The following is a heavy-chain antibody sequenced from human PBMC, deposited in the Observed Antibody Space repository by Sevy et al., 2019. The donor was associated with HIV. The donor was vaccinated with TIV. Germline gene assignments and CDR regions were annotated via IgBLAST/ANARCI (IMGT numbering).Heavy chain of an antibody. D-gene: IGHD3-10*01. CDR3: ATNPITSHDAFDI. V-gene: IGHV5-51*01. Sequence: GESLKISCKGSGYSFTSYWIGWVRQMPGKGLEWMGIIYPGDSDTRYSPSFQGQVTISADKSISNAYLQWSSLKASDTAMYYCATNPITSHDAFDIWGQGTMVTVSS. J-gene: IGHJ3*02. CDR2: IYPGDSDT. CDR1: GYSFTSYW.